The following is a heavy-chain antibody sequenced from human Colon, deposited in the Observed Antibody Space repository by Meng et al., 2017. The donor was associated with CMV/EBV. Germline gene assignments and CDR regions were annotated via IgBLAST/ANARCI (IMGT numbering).Heavy chain of an antibody. CDR1: GFTFSSYS. V-gene: IGHV3-48*04. CDR3: ARDLQLST. D-gene: IGHD5-18*01. J-gene: IGHJ5*02. Sequence: GESLKISCAASGFTFSSYSMNWVRQAPGKGLEWVSSITSSSGTIYYADSVKGRFTIFRDNAKNSLHLQMNSLRADDTAVYYGARDLQLSTWGQGTLVTVSS. CDR2: ITSSSGTI.